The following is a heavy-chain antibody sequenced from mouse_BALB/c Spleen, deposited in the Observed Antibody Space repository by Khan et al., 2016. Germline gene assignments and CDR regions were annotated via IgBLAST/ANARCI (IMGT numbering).Heavy chain of an antibody. D-gene: IGHD1-2*01. CDR2: IRSKSNNYAT. V-gene: IGHV10-1*02. CDR1: GFTFNTYA. Sequence: EVQLVESGGGLVQPKGSLKLSCAASGFTFNTYAMNWVRQAPGKGLEWVARIRSKSNNYATYYADSVKDRFTISRDDSQSMLYLQMNNLKTEDTAMLYCVRHELRHYYAMDYWGQGTSVTVSS. J-gene: IGHJ4*01. CDR3: VRHELRHYYAMDY.